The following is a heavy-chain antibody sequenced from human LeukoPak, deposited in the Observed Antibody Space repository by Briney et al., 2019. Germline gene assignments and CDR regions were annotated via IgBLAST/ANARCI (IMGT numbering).Heavy chain of an antibody. D-gene: IGHD6-19*01. CDR3: AGERGYDSGWYLDY. J-gene: IGHJ4*02. CDR1: GFTFSSYS. V-gene: IGHV3-48*02. CDR2: ISSSSSTI. Sequence: PGGSLRLSCAASGFTFSSYSMNWVRQAPGKGLEWVSYISSSSSTIFYADSVKGRFTISRDDGENSLYLQMNSLRDEDTAVYYCAGERGYDSGWYLDYWGQGTRATVSS.